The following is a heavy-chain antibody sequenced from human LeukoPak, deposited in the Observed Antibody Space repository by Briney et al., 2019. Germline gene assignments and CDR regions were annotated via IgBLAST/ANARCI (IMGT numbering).Heavy chain of an antibody. Sequence: SGGSLRLSCAASGFTFSSYEMNWVRQGPGKGLEWVSVIYSGGTTYYADSVKGRFTISRDNSKNTLYLQMNSLRAEDTAVYYCARDITAAYEGSDAFDIWGQGTMVTVSS. CDR2: IYSGGTT. D-gene: IGHD3-16*01. CDR1: GFTFSSYE. J-gene: IGHJ3*02. V-gene: IGHV3-53*01. CDR3: ARDITAAYEGSDAFDI.